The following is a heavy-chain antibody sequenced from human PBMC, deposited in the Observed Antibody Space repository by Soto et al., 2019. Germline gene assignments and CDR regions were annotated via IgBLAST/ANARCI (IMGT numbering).Heavy chain of an antibody. D-gene: IGHD3-9*01. J-gene: IGHJ1*01. CDR3: AKDVHYVIVTGIECFNH. CDR2: ISGSGRIT. Sequence: PGGSLRLSCAASGFTFSSYAMSWVRRGPGKGLEWVSGISGSGRITKYADSVKGRFIISRDNFKNTLFLQMNSLRAEDTAVYYCAKDVHYVIVTGIECFNHWAQGTLVTVSS. CDR1: GFTFSSYA. V-gene: IGHV3-23*01.